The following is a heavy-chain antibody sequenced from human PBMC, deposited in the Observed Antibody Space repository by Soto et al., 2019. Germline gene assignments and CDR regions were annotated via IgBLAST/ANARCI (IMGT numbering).Heavy chain of an antibody. CDR1: GFTFSSYA. Sequence: QVQLVESGGGVVQPGRSLRLSCAASGFTFSSYAMHWVRQAPGKGLEWVAVISYDGSNKYYADSVKGRFTISRDNSKNSLYLQMNSLCAEDTAVYYCARDPLWGTAMVLWYFDLWGRGTLVTVSS. V-gene: IGHV3-30*14. D-gene: IGHD5-18*01. CDR2: ISYDGSNK. J-gene: IGHJ2*01. CDR3: ARDPLWGTAMVLWYFDL.